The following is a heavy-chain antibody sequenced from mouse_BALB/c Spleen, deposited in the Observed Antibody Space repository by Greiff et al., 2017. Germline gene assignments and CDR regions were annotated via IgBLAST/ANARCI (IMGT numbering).Heavy chain of an antibody. CDR2: IDPANGNT. CDR1: GFNIKDTY. J-gene: IGHJ4*01. D-gene: IGHD2-10*02. CDR3: AIVSLYAMDY. Sequence: VQLQQSGAELVKPGASVKLSCTASGFNIKDTYMHWVKQRPEQGLEWIGRIDPANGNTKYDPKFQGKATIAADTSSNTAYLQLSSLTSEDTAVYYCAIVSLYAMDYWGQGTSVTVSS. V-gene: IGHV14-3*02.